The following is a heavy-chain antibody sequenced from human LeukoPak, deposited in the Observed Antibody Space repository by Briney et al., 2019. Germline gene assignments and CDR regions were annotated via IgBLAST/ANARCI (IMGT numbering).Heavy chain of an antibody. CDR2: IGGSGGNT. CDR3: AKTGAGYYLLDV. CDR1: GFTFSSFA. D-gene: IGHD7-27*01. V-gene: IGHV3-23*01. J-gene: IGHJ6*03. Sequence: GGSLRLSCAASGFTFSSFAMTWVRQAPGKGLEWVSIIGGSGGNTYYADSVKGRFTISRDNSKDTLYLQMNSLRAEDTAVYYCAKTGAGYYLLDVWGKGTTVTVSS.